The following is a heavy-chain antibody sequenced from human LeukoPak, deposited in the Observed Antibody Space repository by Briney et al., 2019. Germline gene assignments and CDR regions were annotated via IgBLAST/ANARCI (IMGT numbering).Heavy chain of an antibody. CDR3: ARDAYYYGSGSFDRFDY. CDR1: GFTFSSYA. D-gene: IGHD3-10*01. CDR2: ISYDGSNK. V-gene: IGHV3-30*03. J-gene: IGHJ6*04. Sequence: GRSLRLSCAASGFTFSSYAIHWVRQAPGKGLEWVASISYDGSNKYYADSVKGRFTISRDNSKNTLSLQMNSLRAEDTAVYYCARDAYYYGSGSFDRFDYWGKGTTVTVSS.